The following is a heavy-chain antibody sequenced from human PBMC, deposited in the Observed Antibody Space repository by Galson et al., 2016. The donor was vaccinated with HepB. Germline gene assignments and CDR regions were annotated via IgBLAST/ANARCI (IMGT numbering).Heavy chain of an antibody. V-gene: IGHV4-39*02. J-gene: IGHJ6*02. Sequence: SETLSLTCTVSGGSIIINNYYWAWLRQPPGKGLEWLGTIYYTGTTWYHPSLRRRVTLSVDTPRDHFSQNLNSVTAADAAVNYGANYHQPSGHYYGIDVWGQGTTVTVSS. D-gene: IGHD3-10*01. CDR3: ANYHQPSGHYYGIDV. CDR2: IYYTGTT. CDR1: GGSIIINNYY.